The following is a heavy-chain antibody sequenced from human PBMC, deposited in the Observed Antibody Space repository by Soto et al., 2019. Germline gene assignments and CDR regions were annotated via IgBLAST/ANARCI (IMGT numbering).Heavy chain of an antibody. CDR3: ARDWGGFDL. CDR2: ISYDGTNK. D-gene: IGHD3-16*01. CDR1: GFTFSSYA. V-gene: IGHV3-30-3*01. J-gene: IGHJ2*01. Sequence: QVQLVESGGGVVQPGRYLRLSCAASGFTFSSYAMHWVRQAPGKGLEWVAVISYDGTNKYYADSVKGRFTISRDNSKNTLYLQMNSLRAEDTAVYYCARDWGGFDLWGRGTLVTVSS.